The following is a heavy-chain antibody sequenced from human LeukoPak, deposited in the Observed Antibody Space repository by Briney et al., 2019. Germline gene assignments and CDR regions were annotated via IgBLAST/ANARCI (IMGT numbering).Heavy chain of an antibody. CDR3: ATSHSYGPWYFDY. Sequence: ASVKVSCKVSGYTLTELSMHWVRQAPGKGLEWMGGFDPEDGETIYAQKFQGRVTVTEDTSTDTAYMELSSLRSEDTAVYYCATSHSYGPWYFDYWGQGTLVTVSS. CDR2: FDPEDGET. D-gene: IGHD5-18*01. V-gene: IGHV1-24*01. J-gene: IGHJ4*02. CDR1: GYTLTELS.